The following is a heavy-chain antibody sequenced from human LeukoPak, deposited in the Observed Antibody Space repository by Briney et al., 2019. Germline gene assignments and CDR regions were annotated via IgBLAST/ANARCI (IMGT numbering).Heavy chain of an antibody. CDR2: IIPIFGTA. V-gene: IGHV1-69*13. J-gene: IGHJ3*02. Sequence: SVKVSCKASRGTFSSYAISWVRQAPGQGLEWMGGIIPIFGTANYAQKFQGRVTITADESTSTAYMELSSLRSEDTAVYYCAREGDSSSSKHDAFDIWGQGTMVTVSS. CDR1: RGTFSSYA. CDR3: AREGDSSSSKHDAFDI. D-gene: IGHD6-6*01.